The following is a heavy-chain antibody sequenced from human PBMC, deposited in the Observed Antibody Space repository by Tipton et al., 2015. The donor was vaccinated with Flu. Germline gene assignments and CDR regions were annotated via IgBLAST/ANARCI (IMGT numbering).Heavy chain of an antibody. D-gene: IGHD2-15*01. V-gene: IGHV1-69*01. CDR1: GGGFSSYG. Sequence: QVQLVQSGGEVKKPGSSVKVSCKASGGGFSSYGISWVRQAPGQGLEWMGGTIPIFGSANYAQKFQDRVTITADESTTTVYMELSRLRSEDTAIYYCARDPHCSGGRCYDYWGQGTLVTVSS. CDR2: TIPIFGSA. CDR3: ARDPHCSGGRCYDY. J-gene: IGHJ4*02.